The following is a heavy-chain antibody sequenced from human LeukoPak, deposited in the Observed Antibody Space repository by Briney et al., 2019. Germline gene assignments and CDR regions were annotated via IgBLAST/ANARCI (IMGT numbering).Heavy chain of an antibody. V-gene: IGHV3-48*03. CDR3: ARDGGYCANGVCHYFEK. CDR2: ISGSGRTI. Sequence: GGSLRLSCVVSGFTFSSYEMNWVRQAPGKGLEWVSYISGSGRTIFYADSVKGRFTISRDNAKNSLYLQMNSLRAEDTAVYYCARDGGYCANGVCHYFEKLGQGTQVTVSS. CDR1: GFTFSSYE. J-gene: IGHJ4*02. D-gene: IGHD2-8*01.